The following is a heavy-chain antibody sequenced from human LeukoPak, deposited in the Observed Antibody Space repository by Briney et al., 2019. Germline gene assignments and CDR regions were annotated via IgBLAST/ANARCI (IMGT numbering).Heavy chain of an antibody. CDR2: INAGNGNT. CDR3: ARDYWSMVRGVSGWFDP. D-gene: IGHD3-10*01. CDR1: GYTFTSYA. V-gene: IGHV1-3*01. Sequence: ASVKVSCKASGYTFTSYATHWVRQAPGQRLEWMGWINAGNGNTKYSQKFQGRVTITRDTSASTAYMELSSLRSEDTAVYYCARDYWSMVRGVSGWFDPWGQGTLVTVSS. J-gene: IGHJ5*02.